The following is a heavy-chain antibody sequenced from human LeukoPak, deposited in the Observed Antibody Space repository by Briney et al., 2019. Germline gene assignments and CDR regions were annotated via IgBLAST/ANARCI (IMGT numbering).Heavy chain of an antibody. CDR3: ARELVGAATGFDY. D-gene: IGHD1-26*01. V-gene: IGHV4-30-4*01. Sequence: PSQTLSLTCTVSGGSISSGDYYWSWIRQPPGKGLEWIGYIYYSGSTYYNPSLKSRVTISVDTSKNQFSLKLSSVTAADTAVYYCARELVGAATGFDYWGQGTLVTVSS. CDR1: GGSISSGDYY. J-gene: IGHJ4*02. CDR2: IYYSGST.